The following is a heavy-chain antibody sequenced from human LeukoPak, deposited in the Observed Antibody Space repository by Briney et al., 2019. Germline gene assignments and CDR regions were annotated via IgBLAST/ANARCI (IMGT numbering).Heavy chain of an antibody. D-gene: IGHD4/OR15-4a*01. Sequence: PGGSLRLSCAASGFTFSQTWMTWVRQAPGKGLEWVSYTSFSGNTISYADSVKGRFTFSRDNAKNSLFLQMNSLRAEDTAVYYCARGALTYYYDYWGQGTLVAVSS. V-gene: IGHV3-11*01. CDR1: GFTFSQTW. J-gene: IGHJ4*02. CDR3: ARGALTYYYDY. CDR2: TSFSGNTI.